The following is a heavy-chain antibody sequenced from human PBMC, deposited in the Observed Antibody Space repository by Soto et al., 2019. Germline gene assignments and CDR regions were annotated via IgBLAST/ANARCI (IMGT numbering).Heavy chain of an antibody. CDR3: ARGGIIGTPPGY. J-gene: IGHJ4*02. Sequence: GESLKISCQGSGYNFGAYWIGWVRQMPGKGLEWMGIIFPGDSDTRYRPSFQGQVTISVDRSINTAYLQWSSLKALDTAMYFCARGGIIGTPPGYWGQGTQVTVPQ. V-gene: IGHV5-51*01. CDR1: GYNFGAYW. D-gene: IGHD1-7*01. CDR2: IFPGDSDT.